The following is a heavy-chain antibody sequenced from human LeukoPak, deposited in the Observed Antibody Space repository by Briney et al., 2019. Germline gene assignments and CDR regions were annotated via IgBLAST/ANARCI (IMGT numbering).Heavy chain of an antibody. CDR1: GFNFSSYV. CDR2: ITAAGGST. J-gene: IGHJ3*02. Sequence: GGSLRLSCAASGFNFSSYVMSWVRQAPGKGLEWVSIITAAGGSTYYADSVKGRFTISRDNSKNTLYLQMNSLRAEDTAVYYCAKLTRSLSNAFDIWGQGTMVTVSS. CDR3: AKLTRSLSNAFDI. V-gene: IGHV3-23*01. D-gene: IGHD2/OR15-2a*01.